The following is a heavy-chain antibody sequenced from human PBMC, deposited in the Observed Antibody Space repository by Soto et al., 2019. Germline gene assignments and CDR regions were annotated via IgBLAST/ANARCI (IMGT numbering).Heavy chain of an antibody. CDR2: ISYDGSNK. J-gene: IGHJ6*02. CDR1: GFTFSSYG. V-gene: IGHV3-30*18. Sequence: GGSLRLSCAASGFTFSSYGMPWVRQAPGKGLEWVAVISYDGSNKYYADSVKGRFTISRDNSKNTLYLQMNSLRAEDTAVYYCAKSLYCSSTSCYSGGTYYYYYGMDVWGQGTTVTVSS. CDR3: AKSLYCSSTSCYSGGTYYYYYGMDV. D-gene: IGHD2-2*02.